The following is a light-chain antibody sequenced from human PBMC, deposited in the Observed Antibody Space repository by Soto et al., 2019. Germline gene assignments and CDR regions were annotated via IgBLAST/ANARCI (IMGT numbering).Light chain of an antibody. CDR2: DAS. J-gene: IGKJ3*01. Sequence: EIVMTQSPATLSLSPGERATLSCRASQSVSRNLAWYQQKPGQAPRLLIYDASNRATGIPARFSGSGPVTDFTLTISSLEPEDFAVYYCQQRSNWATFGPGTKVDI. CDR1: QSVSRN. CDR3: QQRSNWAT. V-gene: IGKV3-11*01.